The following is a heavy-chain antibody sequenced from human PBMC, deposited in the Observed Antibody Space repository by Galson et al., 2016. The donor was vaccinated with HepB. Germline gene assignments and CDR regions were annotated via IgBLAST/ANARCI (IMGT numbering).Heavy chain of an antibody. CDR2: MHPNNGGT. J-gene: IGHJ5*02. CDR1: GYAFTGNY. V-gene: IGHV1-2*02. Sequence: SVKVSCKASGYAFTGNYIHWVRQAPGQGLECMGWMHPNNGGTNYAPKFQGRVTMTTDTSTSTAYMELSGLTFDDTAVYYCARGSAMGSTNAVAHWGQGTLVTVSS. CDR3: ARGSAMGSTNAVAH. D-gene: IGHD2-8*01.